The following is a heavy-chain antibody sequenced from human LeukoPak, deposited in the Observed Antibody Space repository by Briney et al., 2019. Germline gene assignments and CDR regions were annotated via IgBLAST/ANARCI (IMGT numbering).Heavy chain of an antibody. CDR1: GFTFSSNW. J-gene: IGHJ4*02. CDR3: VRDLGGRSGH. V-gene: IGHV3-74*01. CDR2: INEDGSTT. D-gene: IGHD1-26*01. Sequence: QPGGSLRLSCAASGFTFSSNWMHWVRQAPGKGLVWVSRINEDGSTTNYADSVKGRSTIFRDNAKNTLYLRMNSLRAEDTAVYYCVRDLGGRSGHWGQGTLVTVSS.